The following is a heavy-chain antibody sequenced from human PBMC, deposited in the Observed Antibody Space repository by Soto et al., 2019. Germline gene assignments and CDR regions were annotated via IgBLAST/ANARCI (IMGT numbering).Heavy chain of an antibody. D-gene: IGHD6-13*01. CDR1: GYTFTSYG. J-gene: IGHJ2*01. Sequence: QVQLVQSGAEVKKPGASVKVSCKASGYTFTSYGISWVRQAPGQGLEWMGWISAYNGNTNYAQKLQGRVTMTTDTSARTAYRELRSLRSDDTAVYYCARVSGSSSWYHWYFDLWGRGTLVTVSS. V-gene: IGHV1-18*01. CDR3: ARVSGSSSWYHWYFDL. CDR2: ISAYNGNT.